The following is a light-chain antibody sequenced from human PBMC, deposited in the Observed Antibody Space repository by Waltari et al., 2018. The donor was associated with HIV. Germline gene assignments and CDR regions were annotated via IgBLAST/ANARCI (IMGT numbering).Light chain of an antibody. J-gene: IGLJ3*02. CDR3: CSYAGSSTEV. CDR2: ECS. CDR1: SSDVGSYNL. Sequence: QSALTQPASVSGSPGQSITISCTGTSSDVGSYNLVSWYQQHPGKAPKLMIYECSKRPSGVSNRFSGSKSGNTASLTISGLQAEDEADYYCCSYAGSSTEVFGGGTKLTVL. V-gene: IGLV2-23*01.